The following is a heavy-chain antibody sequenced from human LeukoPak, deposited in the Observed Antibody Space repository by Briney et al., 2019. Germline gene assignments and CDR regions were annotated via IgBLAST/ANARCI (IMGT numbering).Heavy chain of an antibody. Sequence: SETLSLTCTVSGGSISTSGYYWVWIRQPPGKGLEWIVSMYYSGNTYYNPSLKSRVTISVDTSKNQFSLKLTSVLAADTAVYYWARHDWDYYFDYWGQGTLVTVSS. CDR3: ARHDWDYYFDY. V-gene: IGHV4-39*01. J-gene: IGHJ4*02. CDR2: MYYSGNT. D-gene: IGHD3-9*01. CDR1: GGSISTSGYY.